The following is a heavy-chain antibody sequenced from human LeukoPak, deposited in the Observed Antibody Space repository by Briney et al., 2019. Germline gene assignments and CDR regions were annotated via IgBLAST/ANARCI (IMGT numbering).Heavy chain of an antibody. J-gene: IGHJ3*02. D-gene: IGHD1-26*01. CDR3: ARGGSYLSAFDI. CDR1: GFTFSSYE. V-gene: IGHV3-48*03. Sequence: GGSLRLSCAASGFTFSSYEMNWVRQAPGKGLEWVSYISSSGSTIYYADSVKGRFTISRDNSKNTLYLQMNSLRAEDTAVYYCARGGSYLSAFDIWGQGTMVAVSS. CDR2: ISSSGSTI.